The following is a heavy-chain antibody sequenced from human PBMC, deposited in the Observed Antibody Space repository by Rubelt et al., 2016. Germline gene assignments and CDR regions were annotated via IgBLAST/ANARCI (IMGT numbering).Heavy chain of an antibody. CDR1: GFAFNDYA. J-gene: IGHJ4*02. D-gene: IGHD3-10*01. V-gene: IGHV3-9*01. CDR3: ARASGDGSGSYYG. CDR2: ISWNSGSM. Sequence: QLVESGGGLVQPGRSLRLSCTASGFAFNDYAMHWVRQAPGKGLEWVSGISWNSGSMAYADSVKGRFTISRDNARSSLHLQMNSLRAEDTAVYYCARASGDGSGSYYGWGQGTLVTVSS.